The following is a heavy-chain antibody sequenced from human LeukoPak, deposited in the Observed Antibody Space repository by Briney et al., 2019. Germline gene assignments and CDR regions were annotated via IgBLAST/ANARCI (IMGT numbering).Heavy chain of an antibody. CDR1: GGSISSSSYY. Sequence: SETLSLTCTVSGGSISSSSYYWGWIRQPPGKGLEWIGSIYYSGSTYYNPSLKSRVTISVDTSKNQFSLKLSSVTAADTAVYYCAAEYPMGVISVDTPSIIYYYMDVWGKGTTVTISS. J-gene: IGHJ6*03. D-gene: IGHD5-18*01. V-gene: IGHV4-39*07. CDR3: AAEYPMGVISVDTPSIIYYYMDV. CDR2: IYYSGST.